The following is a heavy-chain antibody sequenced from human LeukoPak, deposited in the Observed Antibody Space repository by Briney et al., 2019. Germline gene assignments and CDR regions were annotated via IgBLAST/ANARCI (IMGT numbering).Heavy chain of an antibody. J-gene: IGHJ4*02. D-gene: IGHD6-13*01. CDR1: GGTFSSYA. V-gene: IGHV1-69*04. CDR3: ASDHMIGIAAADHRS. CDR2: IIPILGIA. Sequence: GSSVKVSCKASGGTFSSYAISWVRQAPGQGLEWMGRIIPILGIANYAQKFQGRVTITADKSTSTAYMELSSLRSEDTAVYYCASDHMIGIAAADHRSWGQGTLVTVSS.